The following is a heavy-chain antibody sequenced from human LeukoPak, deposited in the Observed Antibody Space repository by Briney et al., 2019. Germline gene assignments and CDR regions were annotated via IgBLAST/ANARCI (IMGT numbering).Heavy chain of an antibody. CDR2: ISSSGSTI. V-gene: IGHV3-11*04. D-gene: IGHD3-10*01. Sequence: PGGSLRLSCAASGFTFSDYYMSWIRQAPGKGLEWVSYISSSGSTIYYADSVKGRFTISRDNAENSLYLQMNSLRAEDTAVYYCARTPLYYYGSGSYMYWGQGTLDTVSS. CDR1: GFTFSDYY. CDR3: ARTPLYYYGSGSYMY. J-gene: IGHJ4*02.